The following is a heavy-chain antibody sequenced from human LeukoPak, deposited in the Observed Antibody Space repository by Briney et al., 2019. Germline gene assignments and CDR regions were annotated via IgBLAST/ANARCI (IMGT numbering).Heavy chain of an antibody. CDR1: GGSISSYY. Sequence: SGTLSLTCTVSGGSISSYYWSWIRQPPGKGLEWIGYIYYSGSTNYNPSLKSRVTISVDTSKNQFSLKLSSVTAADTAVYYCARVNTDRQWLDSYFDYWGQGTLVTVSS. CDR2: IYYSGST. D-gene: IGHD6-19*01. J-gene: IGHJ4*02. CDR3: ARVNTDRQWLDSYFDY. V-gene: IGHV4-59*12.